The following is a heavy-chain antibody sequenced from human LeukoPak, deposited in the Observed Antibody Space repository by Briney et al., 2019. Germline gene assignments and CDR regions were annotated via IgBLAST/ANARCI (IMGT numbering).Heavy chain of an antibody. J-gene: IGHJ4*02. CDR1: GGSISSYY. Sequence: PSETLSLTCTVSGGSISSYYWSWIRQPPGKGLEWIGSIYYSGRTYYNPSLKSRVTMSVDTSNNQFSLQLRSVTAADTALYYCARDYGGWYYFDYWGQGTLVTVSS. V-gene: IGHV4-39*07. CDR3: ARDYGGWYYFDY. D-gene: IGHD6-19*01. CDR2: IYYSGRT.